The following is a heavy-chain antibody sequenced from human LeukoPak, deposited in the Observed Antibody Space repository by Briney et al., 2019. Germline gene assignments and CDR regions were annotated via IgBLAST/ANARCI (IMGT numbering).Heavy chain of an antibody. CDR2: INWNSGRM. V-gene: IGHV3-9*01. J-gene: IGHJ6*03. Sequence: GGSLRLSCAAAGFTFYDYAMHWVRHAPGKGLEWVSTINWNSGRMEYADSVKGRFTISRDNAKNSLYLQMNSLRDEDTALYYCAKDGQRRAVSVVTYMDVWGKGTTVTVSS. D-gene: IGHD6-19*01. CDR1: GFTFYDYA. CDR3: AKDGQRRAVSVVTYMDV.